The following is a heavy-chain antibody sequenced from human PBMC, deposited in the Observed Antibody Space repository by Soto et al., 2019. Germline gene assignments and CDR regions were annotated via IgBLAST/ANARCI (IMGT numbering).Heavy chain of an antibody. CDR1: GFSFESYC. D-gene: IGHD5-18*01. J-gene: IGHJ6*02. CDR2: VSFDSKNK. V-gene: IGHV3-30*18. CDR3: AKESVETTYTFYGMDF. Sequence: LVESGGGVVQPGRSLTLSCAGSGFSFESYCMHWVRQSPGKGLEWVATVSFDSKNKYYIDSVEGRFTLSRDNAKNLLYLQMYSLRHEVTAVYYCAKESVETTYTFYGMDFWGPGTTVTVSS.